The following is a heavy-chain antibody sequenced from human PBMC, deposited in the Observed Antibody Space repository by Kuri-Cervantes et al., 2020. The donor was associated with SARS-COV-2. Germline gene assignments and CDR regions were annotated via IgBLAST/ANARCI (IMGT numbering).Heavy chain of an antibody. D-gene: IGHD3-10*01. CDR1: GYTFTSYG. Sequence: ASVKVSCKASGYTFTSYGISWVRQAPGQGLEWMGWISAYNGNTNYAQKLQGRVTMTTDTSTSTAYMELRSLRSDDTAVYYCARDGNAEGFGELSNYWGQGTLVTVSS. CDR3: ARDGNAEGFGELSNY. J-gene: IGHJ4*02. CDR2: ISAYNGNT. V-gene: IGHV1-18*01.